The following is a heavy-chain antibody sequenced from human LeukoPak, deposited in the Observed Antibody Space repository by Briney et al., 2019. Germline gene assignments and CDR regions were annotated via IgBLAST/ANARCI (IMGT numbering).Heavy chain of an antibody. CDR1: GFTFSTYA. J-gene: IGHJ6*02. V-gene: IGHV3-53*01. CDR2: LYSGGST. Sequence: GGSLRLSCAASGFTFSTYAMSWVRQAPGKGLEWVSVLYSGGSTNYADPVQGRFTISRDSSKNTLFLHMNSQRAEDTAVYYCARDYGVISAPNYYGMDVWGQGTTVTVSS. D-gene: IGHD3-10*01. CDR3: ARDYGVISAPNYYGMDV.